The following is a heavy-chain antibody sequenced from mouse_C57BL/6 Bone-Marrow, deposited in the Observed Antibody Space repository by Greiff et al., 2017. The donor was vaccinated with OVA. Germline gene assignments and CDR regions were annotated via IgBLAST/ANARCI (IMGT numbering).Heavy chain of an antibody. CDR2: ISRKSNNYAS. CDR1: GFSFNTYA. Sequence: EVQVVESGGGLVQPKGSLKLSCAASGFSFNTYAMNWVRQAPGKGLEWVARISRKSNNYASYYADSVKDRFTVSRYDSESMLYLQMNNLKTEDTAMYYSVRPYGNYEDYYAMDYWGQGTSLTVSS. CDR3: VRPYGNYEDYYAMDY. D-gene: IGHD2-1*01. V-gene: IGHV10-1*01. J-gene: IGHJ4*01.